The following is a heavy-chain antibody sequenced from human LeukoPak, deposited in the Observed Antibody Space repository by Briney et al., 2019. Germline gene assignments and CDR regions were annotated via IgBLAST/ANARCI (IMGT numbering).Heavy chain of an antibody. Sequence: SETLSLTCTVSGGSISSNYWTWIRQPPGKGLGWIGYIYYSGSTKYNPSLKSRVTISIDTSKNQFSLKLSSVTAADTAIYYCARGPYYFYYGMDVWGQGATVTVSS. V-gene: IGHV4-59*01. CDR2: IYYSGST. CDR1: GGSISSNY. J-gene: IGHJ6*02. CDR3: ARGPYYFYYGMDV.